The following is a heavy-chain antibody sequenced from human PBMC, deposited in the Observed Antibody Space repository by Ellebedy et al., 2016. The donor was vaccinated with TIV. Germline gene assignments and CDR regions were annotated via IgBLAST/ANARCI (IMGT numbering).Heavy chain of an antibody. CDR1: GFTFDDYA. CDR3: VKDIRNIEAAGTDGMDV. J-gene: IGHJ6*02. CDR2: ISWNSGRM. D-gene: IGHD6-13*01. V-gene: IGHV3-9*01. Sequence: SLKISCAASGFTFDDYAMHWVRQVPGKCLEWVSYISWNSGRMVYADSVKGRFIISRDNAKNSLSLQMNSLRVEDTAFYYCVKDIRNIEAAGTDGMDVWGQGTTVTVSS.